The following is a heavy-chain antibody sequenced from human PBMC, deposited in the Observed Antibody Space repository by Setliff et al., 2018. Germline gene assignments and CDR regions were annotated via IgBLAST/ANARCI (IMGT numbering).Heavy chain of an antibody. Sequence: PSETLSLTCAVYGGSFSGYYWSWIRQPPGKGLEWIGESNHSGSTNYNPSLKSRVTISVDTSKNQFSLKLSSVTAADTAVYYCARRATYYNFWSGYYDYWGQGTLVTVSS. V-gene: IGHV4-34*01. CDR3: ARRATYYNFWSGYYDY. D-gene: IGHD3-3*01. J-gene: IGHJ4*02. CDR1: GGSFSGYY. CDR2: SNHSGST.